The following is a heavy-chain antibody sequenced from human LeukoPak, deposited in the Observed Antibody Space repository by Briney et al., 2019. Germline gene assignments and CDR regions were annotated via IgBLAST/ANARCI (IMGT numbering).Heavy chain of an antibody. Sequence: GGSLRLSCAASGFTFSSYAMSWVRQAPGKGLEWVSGISGSGGSTYYADSVRGGFTSSRHNSKNTLYLQMNSLRAEDTAVYNCAKKVGLTTSNFDYWGQGTLVTVSS. CDR2: ISGSGGST. D-gene: IGHD1-26*01. CDR1: GFTFSSYA. CDR3: AKKVGLTTSNFDY. J-gene: IGHJ4*02. V-gene: IGHV3-23*01.